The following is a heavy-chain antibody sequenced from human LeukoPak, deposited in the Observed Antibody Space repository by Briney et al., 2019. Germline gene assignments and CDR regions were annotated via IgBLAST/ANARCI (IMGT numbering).Heavy chain of an antibody. CDR1: GFTFSSYW. CDR2: INTDGTTT. V-gene: IGHV3-74*01. J-gene: IGHJ4*02. CDR3: ASADYTCGVDF. Sequence: PGGSLRLSCAASGFTFSSYWMHWVRQVPGKGLVWLSRINTDGTTTNYADFVKGRFTISRDNAKNTVYLQMNSLRAEDTAVYYCASADYTCGVDFWGQGTLVTVSS. D-gene: IGHD2-21*01.